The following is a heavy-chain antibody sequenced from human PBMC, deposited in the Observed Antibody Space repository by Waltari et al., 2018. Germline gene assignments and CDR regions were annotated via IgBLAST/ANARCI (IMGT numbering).Heavy chain of an antibody. CDR1: GFTFSGST. CDR3: TGGAVTGTDF. Sequence: EVQVVESGGGLVQPGGSLKLSCAISGFTFSGSTIHWVRQTSGKGLEWVGRIRSKPNNYATRYTASVEGRFTISRDDSENTAYLQMNSLMTEDTAVYYCTGGAVTGTDFWGQGTLVTVSS. J-gene: IGHJ4*02. CDR2: IRSKPNNYAT. V-gene: IGHV3-73*01. D-gene: IGHD6-13*01.